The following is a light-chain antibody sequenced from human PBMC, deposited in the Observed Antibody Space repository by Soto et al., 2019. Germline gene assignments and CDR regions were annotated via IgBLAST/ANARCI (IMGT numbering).Light chain of an antibody. CDR2: GAS. CDR3: QQYKSWTSIT. Sequence: EIVMTQSPATLSVSPGERVTLSCRASETISSNLAWYQQKPGQAPSLLVYGASNRATGIPARFSGSGSGTEFALTISSLQSEDFAVYYCQQYKSWTSITFGQGTRLEI. V-gene: IGKV3D-15*01. J-gene: IGKJ5*01. CDR1: ETISSN.